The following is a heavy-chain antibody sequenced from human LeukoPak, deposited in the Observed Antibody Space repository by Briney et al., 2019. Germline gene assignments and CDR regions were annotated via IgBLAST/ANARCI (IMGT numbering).Heavy chain of an antibody. J-gene: IGHJ4*02. CDR3: AKDRPTWPIDY. Sequence: GGSLRLSCAASGFTFSSYSMSWVRQAPGKGLEWVSSISSSGGNTYYPDSVKGRFTISRDNSKNTMYLQMNSLRAEDTAVYYCAKDRPTWPIDYWGQGTLVTVSS. V-gene: IGHV3-23*01. D-gene: IGHD5-12*01. CDR2: ISSSGGNT. CDR1: GFTFSSYS.